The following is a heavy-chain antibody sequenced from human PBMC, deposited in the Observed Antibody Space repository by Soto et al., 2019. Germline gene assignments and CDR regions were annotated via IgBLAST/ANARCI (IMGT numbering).Heavy chain of an antibody. Sequence: EVQLLESGGGLVQPGGSLRLSCAASGFSFSSYAMNWVRQAPGKGLEWVTTINGGSTTYYADSVKGRFTISRDNSKNTLYLQMNGLRAEDTAVYYCAKDKDWSGVYGMVVWGQGTTVTVSS. CDR2: INGGSTT. V-gene: IGHV3-23*01. CDR3: AKDKDWSGVYGMVV. J-gene: IGHJ6*02. CDR1: GFSFSSYA. D-gene: IGHD3-3*01.